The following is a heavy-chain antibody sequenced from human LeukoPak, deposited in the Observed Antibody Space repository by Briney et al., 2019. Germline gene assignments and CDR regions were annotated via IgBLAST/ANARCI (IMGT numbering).Heavy chain of an antibody. CDR2: IYYSGST. CDR3: AGDTIVATIWGGDY. D-gene: IGHD5-12*01. Sequence: PSETLSLTCTVSGGSISSSSYYWGWIRQPPGKGLEWIGSIYYSGSTYYNPSLKSRVTISVDTSKNQFSLKLSSVTAADTAVYYCAGDTIVATIWGGDYWGQGTLVTVSS. J-gene: IGHJ4*02. CDR1: GGSISSSSYY. V-gene: IGHV4-39*01.